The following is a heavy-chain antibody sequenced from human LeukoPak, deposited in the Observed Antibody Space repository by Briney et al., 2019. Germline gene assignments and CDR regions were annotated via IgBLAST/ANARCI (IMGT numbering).Heavy chain of an antibody. D-gene: IGHD1-1*01. CDR1: GYTFTGYY. J-gene: IGHJ5*02. CDR3: ATAAEPRYMTRPRWFDP. V-gene: IGHV1-24*01. Sequence: ASVKVSCKASGYTFTGYYMHWVRQAPGKGLEWMGGFDPEDGETIYAQKFQGRVTMTEDTSTDTAYMELSSLRSEDTAVYYCATAAEPRYMTRPRWFDPWGQGTLVTVSS. CDR2: FDPEDGET.